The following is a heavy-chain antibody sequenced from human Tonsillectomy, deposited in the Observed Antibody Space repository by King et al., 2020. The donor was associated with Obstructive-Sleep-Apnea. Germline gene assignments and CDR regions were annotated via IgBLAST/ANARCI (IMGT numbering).Heavy chain of an antibody. CDR1: GFTFGDYA. Sequence: VQLVESGGGLVQPGRSLRLSCTASGFTFGDYAMSWFRQAPGKGLEWVGFIRSKAYGGTTEYAASVKGRFTISRDDSKSIAYLQMNSLKTEDTAVYYCTRDVSLEKVYSYYYYGMDVWGQGTTVTVSS. CDR3: TRDVSLEKVYSYYYYGMDV. CDR2: IRSKAYGGTT. V-gene: IGHV3-49*03. D-gene: IGHD3-16*02. J-gene: IGHJ6*02.